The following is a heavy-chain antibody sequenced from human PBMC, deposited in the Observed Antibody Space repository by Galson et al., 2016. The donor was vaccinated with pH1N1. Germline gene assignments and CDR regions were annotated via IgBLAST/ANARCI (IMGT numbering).Heavy chain of an antibody. D-gene: IGHD6-19*01. Sequence: CAISGDCVSSNSAAWNWIRQSPSRGLEWLGRTYYRSKWFYNCAVSVQGRITINPDTSKNQFSLQLNSVTPEDTAVYYCARHSPGRAVGVFDCWGQGTLITVSS. J-gene: IGHJ4*02. CDR2: TYYRSKWFY. V-gene: IGHV6-1*01. CDR1: GDCVSSNSAA. CDR3: ARHSPGRAVGVFDC.